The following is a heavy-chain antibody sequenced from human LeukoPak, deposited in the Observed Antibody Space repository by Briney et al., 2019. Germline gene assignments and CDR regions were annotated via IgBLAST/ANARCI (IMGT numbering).Heavy chain of an antibody. CDR2: IYTSGST. J-gene: IGHJ4*02. V-gene: IGHV4-61*02. D-gene: IGHD3-22*01. Sequence: SETLSLTCTVSGGSISSGSYYWSWIRQPAGKGLEWIGRIYTSGSTNYNPSLKSRVTISVDTSKNQFSLKLSSVTAADTAVYYCARDRLMYYYDSSGLGDRDYWGQGTLVTVSS. CDR3: ARDRLMYYYDSSGLGDRDY. CDR1: GGSISSGSYY.